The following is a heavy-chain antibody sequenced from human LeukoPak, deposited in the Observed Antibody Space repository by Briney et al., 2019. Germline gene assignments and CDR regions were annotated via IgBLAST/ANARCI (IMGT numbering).Heavy chain of an antibody. CDR1: GGSISSGGYS. D-gene: IGHD4-17*01. Sequence: SETLSLTCAVSGGSISSGGYSWSWIRQPPGRGLEWIGYIYHSGSTYYNPSLKSRVTISVDRSKNQFSLKLSSVTAADTAVYYCARVPGDYGWFDPWGQGTLVTVSS. V-gene: IGHV4-30-2*01. CDR3: ARVPGDYGWFDP. J-gene: IGHJ5*02. CDR2: IYHSGST.